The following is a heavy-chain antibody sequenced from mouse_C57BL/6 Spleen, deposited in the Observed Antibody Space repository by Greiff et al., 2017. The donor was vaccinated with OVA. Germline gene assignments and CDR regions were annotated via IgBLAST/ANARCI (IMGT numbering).Heavy chain of an antibody. CDR1: GFTFSSYA. J-gene: IGHJ2*01. CDR3: AREITTVVATGYFAY. CDR2: ISDGGSYT. V-gene: IGHV5-4*01. D-gene: IGHD1-1*01. Sequence: EVQRVESGGGLVKPGGSLKLSCAASGFTFSSYAMSWVRQTPEKRLEWVATISDGGSYTYYPDNVKGRFTISRDNATNNLYLQMSHLKSEDTARYYCAREITTVVATGYFAYWGQGTTLTVSS.